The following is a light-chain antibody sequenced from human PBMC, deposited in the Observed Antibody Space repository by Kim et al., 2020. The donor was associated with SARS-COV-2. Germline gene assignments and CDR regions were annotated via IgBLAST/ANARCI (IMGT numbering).Light chain of an antibody. CDR1: SSDVGGSNY. CDR3: SSYSTISTLV. J-gene: IGLJ2*01. V-gene: IGLV2-14*01. Sequence: QSALTQPASVSGFPGQSITISCSGTSSDVGGSNYVSWYQQHPGKAPKLMIYDVIKRPSRISTRFSGSRSANTASLTISGLQAEDEADYYCSSYSTISTLVFGGGTQLTVL. CDR2: DVI.